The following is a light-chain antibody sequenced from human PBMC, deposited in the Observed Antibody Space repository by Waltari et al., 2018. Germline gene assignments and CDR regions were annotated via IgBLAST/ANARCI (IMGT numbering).Light chain of an antibody. Sequence: QSALTQPASVSGSPGQSITISCTGSSSDVGRHDSVSWYQDHPGQAPKVISYDVNNRPSGVSDRFSGSKSGNTTSLTISGLQAEDEANYYCSSQSSDAVVIFGGGTKLTVL. CDR3: SSQSSDAVVI. CDR2: DVN. J-gene: IGLJ2*01. V-gene: IGLV2-14*03. CDR1: SSDVGRHDS.